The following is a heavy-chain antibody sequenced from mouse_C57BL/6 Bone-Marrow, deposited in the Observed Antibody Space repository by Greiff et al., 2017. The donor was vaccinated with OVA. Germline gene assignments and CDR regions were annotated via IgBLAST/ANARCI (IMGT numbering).Heavy chain of an antibody. CDR1: GFTFTDYY. CDR2: IRNKANGYTT. V-gene: IGHV7-3*01. CDR3: ARSLTGTSWFAY. D-gene: IGHD4-1*01. Sequence: EVKLMESGGGLVQPGGSLSLSCAASGFTFTDYYMSWVRQPPGKALEWLGFIRNKANGYTTEYSASVKGRFTISRDNSQSILYLQMNALRADDSATYYCARSLTGTSWFAYWGQGTLVTVSA. J-gene: IGHJ3*01.